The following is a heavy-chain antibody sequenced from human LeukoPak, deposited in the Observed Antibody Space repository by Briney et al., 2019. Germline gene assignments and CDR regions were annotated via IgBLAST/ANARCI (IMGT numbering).Heavy chain of an antibody. CDR2: INAGNGNT. Sequence: ASVKVSCKASGCTFSSYAISWVRQAPGPRLEWMGWINAGNGNTKYSQEFQGRVTITRDTSASTAYMELSSLRSEDMAVYYCARTQDVTYYYYYMDVWGKGTTVTVSS. CDR3: ARTQDVTYYYYYMDV. CDR1: GCTFSSYA. V-gene: IGHV1-3*03. J-gene: IGHJ6*03. D-gene: IGHD2-21*02.